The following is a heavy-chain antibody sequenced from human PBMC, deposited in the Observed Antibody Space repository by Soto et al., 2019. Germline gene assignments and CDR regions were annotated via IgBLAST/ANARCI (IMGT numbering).Heavy chain of an antibody. J-gene: IGHJ3*02. Sequence: GGSLRLSGAGSGCTFSSYGMHWVRQAPGKGLEWVAVISYDGSNKYYADSVKGRFTISRDNSKNTLYLQMNSLRAEDTAVYYRAKDYCSGGSCYSGWAFDIWGQGTMVTVSS. CDR2: ISYDGSNK. D-gene: IGHD2-15*01. V-gene: IGHV3-30*18. CDR3: AKDYCSGGSCYSGWAFDI. CDR1: GCTFSSYG.